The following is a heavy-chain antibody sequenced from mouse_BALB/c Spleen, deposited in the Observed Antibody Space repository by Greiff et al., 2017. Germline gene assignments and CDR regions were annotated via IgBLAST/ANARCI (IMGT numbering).Heavy chain of an antibody. V-gene: IGHV5-4*02. CDR3: ARGAYGSSPWFAY. D-gene: IGHD1-1*01. CDR1: GFTFSDYY. CDR2: ISDGGSYT. J-gene: IGHJ3*01. Sequence: DVKLVESGGGLVKPGGSLKLSCVASGFTFSDYYMYWVRQTPEKRLEWVATISDGGSYTYYPDSVKGRFTISRDNAKNNLYLQMSSLKSEDTAMYYCARGAYGSSPWFAYWGQGTLVTVSA.